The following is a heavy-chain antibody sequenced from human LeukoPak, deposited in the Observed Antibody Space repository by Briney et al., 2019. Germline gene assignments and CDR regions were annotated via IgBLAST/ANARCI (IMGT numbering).Heavy chain of an antibody. CDR2: INHSGST. CDR1: GGSFSGYY. J-gene: IGHJ4*02. D-gene: IGHD6-13*01. CDR3: ARDYSSPALYYFDY. V-gene: IGHV4-34*01. Sequence: KPSETLSLTCAVYGGSFSGYYWSWIRQPPGKGLEWIGEINHSGSTNYNPSLKSRVTISVDTSKNQFSLKLSSVTAADTAVYYCARDYSSPALYYFDYWGQGTLVTVSS.